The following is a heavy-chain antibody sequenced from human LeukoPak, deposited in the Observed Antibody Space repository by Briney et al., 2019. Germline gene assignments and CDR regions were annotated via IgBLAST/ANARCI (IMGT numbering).Heavy chain of an antibody. V-gene: IGHV3-23*01. CDR1: GFTFKTFA. CDR3: AKDLRHRTTCNCYGWLDP. J-gene: IGHJ5*02. CDR2: ISPTGDNI. Sequence: GGSLRLSCAASGFTFKTFAMSWVRQAPGKGLEWVSAISPTGDNIYYADSVKGRFTMSRDNSRNTLYLQMNSLRVEDTAIYYCAKDLRHRTTCNCYGWLDPWGQGTLVTVSS. D-gene: IGHD2/OR15-2a*01.